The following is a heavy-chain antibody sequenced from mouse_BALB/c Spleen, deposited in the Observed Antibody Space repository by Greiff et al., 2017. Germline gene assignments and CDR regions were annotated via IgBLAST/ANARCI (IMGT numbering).Heavy chain of an antibody. CDR2: IYPSDSYT. V-gene: IGHV1-69*02. J-gene: IGHJ4*01. D-gene: IGHD1-2*01. CDR3: TRGRGLLRLRGAMDY. CDR1: GYTFTSYW. Sequence: QVQLQQPGAELVRPGASVKLSCKASGYTFTSYWINWVKQRPGQGLEWIGNIYPSDSYTNYNQKFKDKATLTVDKSSSTAYMQLSSPTSEDSAVYYCTRGRGLLRLRGAMDYWGQGTSVTVSS.